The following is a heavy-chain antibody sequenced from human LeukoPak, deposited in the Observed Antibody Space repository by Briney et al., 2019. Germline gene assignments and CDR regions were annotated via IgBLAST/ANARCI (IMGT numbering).Heavy chain of an antibody. CDR2: ISAYNGNT. J-gene: IGHJ6*02. D-gene: IGHD5-18*01. CDR1: GYTFTSYG. Sequence: ASVKVSCKASGYTFTSYGISWVRQAPGQGLEWMGWISAYNGNTNYAQKLQGRVTMTTDTSTSTAYMELRSLRSDDTAVYYCATRRTKDTAMAFYYYYGMDVWGQGTTVTVSS. CDR3: ATRRTKDTAMAFYYYYGMDV. V-gene: IGHV1-18*01.